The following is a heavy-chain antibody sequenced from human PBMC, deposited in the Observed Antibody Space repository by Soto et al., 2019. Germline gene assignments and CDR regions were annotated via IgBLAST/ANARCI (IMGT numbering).Heavy chain of an antibody. D-gene: IGHD5-18*01. CDR2: IRYNGNT. CDR1: GGSISNGDYY. J-gene: IGHJ4*02. Sequence: SETLSLTCTVSGGSISNGDYYWTWIRQHPGKGLEWIGYIRYNGNTYYNASLKSRVSISIDTSKNQFSLKLTSVTAADTALYYCARRGFNYGHFDYWGQGSLVTVSS. V-gene: IGHV4-31*03. CDR3: ARRGFNYGHFDY.